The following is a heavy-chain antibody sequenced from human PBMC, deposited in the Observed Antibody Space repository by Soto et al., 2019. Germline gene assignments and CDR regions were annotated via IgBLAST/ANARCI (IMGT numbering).Heavy chain of an antibody. J-gene: IGHJ4*02. CDR1: GDTFTSYY. V-gene: IGHV1-46*01. CDR2: INPSGDT. Sequence: QVQLVQSGAEVKKPGASVKISCKASGDTFTSYYMHWVRQAPGQGLEWMGMINPSGDTSYAQKFQGRVTMTRDTSTSTVYMELSSLRSEDTAVYYCARVYCSGGGCYGIDYWGQGTLVTVSS. CDR3: ARVYCSGGGCYGIDY. D-gene: IGHD2-15*01.